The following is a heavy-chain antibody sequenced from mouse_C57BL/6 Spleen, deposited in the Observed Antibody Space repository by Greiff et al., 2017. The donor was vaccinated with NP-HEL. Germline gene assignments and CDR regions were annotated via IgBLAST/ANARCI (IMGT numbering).Heavy chain of an antibody. D-gene: IGHD1-1*01. CDR3: ARGYYGSSPWFAY. J-gene: IGHJ3*01. CDR1: GYTFTDYY. CDR2: INPNNGGT. Sequence: EVQLQQSGPELVKPGASVKISCKASGYTFTDYYMNWVKKSHGKSLEWIGDINPNNGGTSYNQKFKGKATLTVDKSSSTAYMELRSLTSEDSAVYYCARGYYGSSPWFAYWGQGTLVTVS. V-gene: IGHV1-26*01.